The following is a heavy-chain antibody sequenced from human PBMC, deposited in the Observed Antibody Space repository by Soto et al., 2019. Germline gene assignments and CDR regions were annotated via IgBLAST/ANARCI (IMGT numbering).Heavy chain of an antibody. Sequence: PSQTLSLTCAISGSSVSNYSVAWNCVRQSPSRGLEWLGRTYYRSKWHYDYAPSVRSRITINPDTSKNHFSLQLNSVSPEDAAVYYCARTLRGRGVKYFDDWGQGTMVTVSS. CDR3: ARTLRGRGVKYFDD. V-gene: IGHV6-1*01. CDR2: TYYRSKWHY. J-gene: IGHJ4*02. D-gene: IGHD3-10*01. CDR1: GSSVSNYSVA.